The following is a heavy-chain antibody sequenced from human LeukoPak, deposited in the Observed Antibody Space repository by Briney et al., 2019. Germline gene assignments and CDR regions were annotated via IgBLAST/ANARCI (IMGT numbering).Heavy chain of an antibody. CDR2: INWNGGST. V-gene: IGHV3-20*04. CDR3: TRVPDDWNHAPFDY. CDR1: GFTFHSYG. J-gene: IGHJ4*02. Sequence: SGGSLRLSCAASGFTFHSYGMSWVRQAPGKGLEWVSGINWNGGSTDYAGSVKGRFTVSRDNAKNSLYLQVDSLRAEDTAFYYCTRVPDDWNHAPFDYWGQGILVTVSS. D-gene: IGHD1-1*01.